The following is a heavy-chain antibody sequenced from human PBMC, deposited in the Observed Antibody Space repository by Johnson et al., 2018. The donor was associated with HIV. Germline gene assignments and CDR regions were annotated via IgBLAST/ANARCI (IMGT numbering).Heavy chain of an antibody. CDR2: ISYDGSNT. V-gene: IGHV3-30*18. J-gene: IGHJ3*02. CDR1: GFTFSSYG. Sequence: QMQLVESGGGVVQPGRSLRLSCAASGFTFSSYGMHWVRQAPGKGLEWVAVISYDGSNTYYTDSVKGRFTISSDNSKNTLYVQMNSLRAEDTAVYYCAKSTQANILRESGPYGAFDIWGQGTMVTVSS. CDR3: AKSTQANILRESGPYGAFDI. D-gene: IGHD3-10*01.